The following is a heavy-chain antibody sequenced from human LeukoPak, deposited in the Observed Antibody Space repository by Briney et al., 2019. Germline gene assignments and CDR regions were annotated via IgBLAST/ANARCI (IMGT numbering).Heavy chain of an antibody. J-gene: IGHJ6*03. CDR3: ARDRGGGHMDV. Sequence: GGSLRLSCAASGFTFSTFAMIWVRQPPGKGLEWVSSIFPSGGEIHYADSVRGRFTISRDNSKSTLSLQMNSLRAGDTAVYYCARDRGGGHMDVWGKGTTVTISS. V-gene: IGHV3-23*01. CDR1: GFTFSTFA. CDR2: IFPSGGEI. D-gene: IGHD2-15*01.